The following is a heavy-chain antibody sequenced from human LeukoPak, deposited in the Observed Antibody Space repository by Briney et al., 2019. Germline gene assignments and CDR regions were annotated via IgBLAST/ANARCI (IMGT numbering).Heavy chain of an antibody. Sequence: ASVKVSCKASGYTFTGYYMHWVRQAPGQGLEWMGWINPNSGGTNYAQKFQGRVTMTRDTSISTAYMELSRLRSDDTAVYYCARGTPYTGIAAFPSGIYYYGMDVWGQGTTVTVSS. CDR2: INPNSGGT. CDR1: GYTFTGYY. J-gene: IGHJ6*02. V-gene: IGHV1-2*02. CDR3: ARGTPYTGIAAFPSGIYYYGMDV. D-gene: IGHD6-13*01.